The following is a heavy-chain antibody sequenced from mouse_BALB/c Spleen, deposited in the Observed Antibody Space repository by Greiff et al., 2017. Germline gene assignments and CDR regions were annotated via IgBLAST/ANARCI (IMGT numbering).Heavy chain of an antibody. CDR2: IWGDGST. CDR3: ARDQREVITTVVSPFAY. V-gene: IGHV2-6-7*01. Sequence: VQVVESGPGLVAPSQSLSITCTVSGFSLTGYGVNWVRQPPGKGLEWLGMIWGDGSTDYNSALKSRLSISKDNSKSQVFLKMNSLQTDYTARYYCARDQREVITTVVSPFAYWGQGTLVTVSA. J-gene: IGHJ3*01. CDR1: GFSLTGYG. D-gene: IGHD1-1*01.